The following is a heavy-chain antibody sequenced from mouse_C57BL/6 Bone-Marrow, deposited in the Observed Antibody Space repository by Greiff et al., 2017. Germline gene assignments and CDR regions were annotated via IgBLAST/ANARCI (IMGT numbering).Heavy chain of an antibody. CDR1: GYAFSSSW. CDR2: IYPGDGDT. CDR3: ARRSPYYYAMDY. V-gene: IGHV1-82*01. Sequence: QVQLQQSGPELVKPGASVKISCKASGYAFSSSWMNWVKQRPGKGLEWIGRIYPGDGDTNYNGKFKGKATLTADKSSSTAYMQLSSLTSEDSAVYFCARRSPYYYAMDYWGQGTSVTVSS. J-gene: IGHJ4*01.